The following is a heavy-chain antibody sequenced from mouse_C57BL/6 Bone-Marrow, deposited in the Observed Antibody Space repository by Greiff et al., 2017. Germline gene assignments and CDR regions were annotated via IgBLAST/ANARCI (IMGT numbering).Heavy chain of an antibody. CDR3: ARSSTFFYYFDY. J-gene: IGHJ2*01. V-gene: IGHV1-47*01. D-gene: IGHD5-1*01. CDR1: GYTFTTYP. Sequence: QVQLQQSGAELVQPGASVKMSCKASGYTFTTYPIEWMKQNHGKSLEWIGNFHPYNDDTKYNEKFKGKATLTVEKSSNTVYLELSRLTSADSAVSYCARSSTFFYYFDYWGQGTTLTVSS. CDR2: FHPYNDDT.